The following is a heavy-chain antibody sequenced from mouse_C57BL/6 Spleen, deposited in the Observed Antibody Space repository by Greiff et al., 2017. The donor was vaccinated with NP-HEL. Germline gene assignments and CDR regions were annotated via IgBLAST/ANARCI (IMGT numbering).Heavy chain of an antibody. V-gene: IGHV5-17*01. Sequence: EVMLVESGGGLVKPGGSLKLSCAASGFTFSDYGMHWVRQAPEKGLEWVAYISSGSSTIYYADTVKGRFTISRDNAKNTLFLQMTSLRSEDTAMYYCARGYGSSDWYFDVWGTGTTVTVSS. CDR3: ARGYGSSDWYFDV. D-gene: IGHD1-1*01. CDR1: GFTFSDYG. J-gene: IGHJ1*03. CDR2: ISSGSSTI.